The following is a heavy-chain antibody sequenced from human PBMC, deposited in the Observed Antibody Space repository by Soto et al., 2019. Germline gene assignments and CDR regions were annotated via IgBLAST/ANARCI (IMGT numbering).Heavy chain of an antibody. V-gene: IGHV4-39*01. Sequence: QLQLQESGPGLVKPSETLSLTCTVSGGSISSSSYYWGWIRQPPGKGLEWIGSIYYSGSTYYNPSLKSRVTISVDTSKNQVSLKLSSVNAADTAVYYCARPSPSSIAVAGLDYWGQGTLVTVSS. J-gene: IGHJ4*02. CDR3: ARPSPSSIAVAGLDY. CDR1: GGSISSSSYY. CDR2: IYYSGST. D-gene: IGHD6-19*01.